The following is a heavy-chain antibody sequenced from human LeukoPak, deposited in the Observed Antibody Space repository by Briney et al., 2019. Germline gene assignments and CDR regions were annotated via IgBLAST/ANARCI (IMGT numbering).Heavy chain of an antibody. CDR1: GYTFTSYY. CDR3: ARERPRIQLWLPQKANWFDP. J-gene: IGHJ5*02. CDR2: INPSGGST. D-gene: IGHD5-18*01. V-gene: IGHV1-46*01. Sequence: GASVKVSCKASGYTFTSYYMHWVRQAPGQGLEWMGIINPSGGSTSYAQKFQGRVTMTRDTSTSTVYMELSSLRSEDTAVYYCARERPRIQLWLPQKANWFDPWGQGTLVTVSS.